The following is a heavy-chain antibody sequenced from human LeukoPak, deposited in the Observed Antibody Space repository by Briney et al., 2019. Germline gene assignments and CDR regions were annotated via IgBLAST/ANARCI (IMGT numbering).Heavy chain of an antibody. CDR3: AKDRSPTRHLKSPPAAFDY. D-gene: IGHD2-15*01. CDR1: GGTFSSYA. Sequence: ASVKVSCKASGGTFSSYAISWVRQAPGQGLEWMGGIIPIFGTANYAQKFQGRVTITADESTSTAYMELSSLRSEDTAVYYCAKDRSPTRHLKSPPAAFDYWGQGTLVTVSS. V-gene: IGHV1-69*13. CDR2: IIPIFGTA. J-gene: IGHJ4*02.